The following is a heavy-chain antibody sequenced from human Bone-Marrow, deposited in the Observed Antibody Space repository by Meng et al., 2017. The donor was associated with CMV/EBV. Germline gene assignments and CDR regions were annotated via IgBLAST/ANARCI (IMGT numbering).Heavy chain of an antibody. CDR1: GGTFSSYA. CDR2: IIPILGIA. CDR3: ASLPRHRYYYYYGMDG. Sequence: SVKVSCKASGGTFSSYAISWVRQAPGQGLEWMGGIIPILGIANYAQKFQGRVTITADKSTSTAYMELSSLRSEDTAVYYCASLPRHRYYYYYGMDGWGQGTTVTVSS. J-gene: IGHJ6*02. V-gene: IGHV1-69*10.